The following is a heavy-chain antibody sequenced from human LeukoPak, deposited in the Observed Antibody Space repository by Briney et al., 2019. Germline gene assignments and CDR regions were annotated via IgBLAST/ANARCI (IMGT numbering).Heavy chain of an antibody. Sequence: SVKVSCKASGGTFSSYAISWVRQAPGQGLEWMGGIIPIFGTANYAQKFQGRVTITTDESTSTAYMELSSLRSEDTAVYYCALRQFFRFLEWKKVSYYYYYMDVWGKGTTVTVSS. V-gene: IGHV1-69*05. D-gene: IGHD3-3*01. CDR2: IIPIFGTA. CDR1: GGTFSSYA. J-gene: IGHJ6*03. CDR3: ALRQFFRFLEWKKVSYYYYYMDV.